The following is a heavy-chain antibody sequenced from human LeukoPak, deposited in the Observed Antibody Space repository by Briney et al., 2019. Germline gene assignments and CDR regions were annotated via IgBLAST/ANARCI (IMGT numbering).Heavy chain of an antibody. CDR3: TRAGPRGDGYNSDY. CDR1: GFTFSSYS. D-gene: IGHD5-24*01. Sequence: PGGSLRLSCAASGFTFSSYSMHWVRQAPGRGLEWVSSIRFTGSYIYYADSVKGRFTISRDDAKNLLSLQMISLRVEDTAVYYCTRAGPRGDGYNSDYWGQGTLVTVSS. CDR2: IRFTGSYI. J-gene: IGHJ4*02. V-gene: IGHV3-21*01.